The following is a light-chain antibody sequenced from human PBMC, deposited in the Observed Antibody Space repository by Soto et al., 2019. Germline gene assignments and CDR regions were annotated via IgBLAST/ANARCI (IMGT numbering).Light chain of an antibody. CDR3: QQYGSSPPIT. CDR2: DAS. Sequence: EIVLTQSPATLSLSPGERATLSCGASQSVSINYLAWYQQKPGLAPRLLIYDASSRATGIPDRFSGSGSGTDFTLTISRLEPEDFAVYYCQQYGSSPPITFGQGTRLEIK. CDR1: QSVSINY. V-gene: IGKV3D-20*01. J-gene: IGKJ5*01.